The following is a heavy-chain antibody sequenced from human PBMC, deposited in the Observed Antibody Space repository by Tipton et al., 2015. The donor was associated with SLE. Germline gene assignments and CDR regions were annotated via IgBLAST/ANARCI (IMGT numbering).Heavy chain of an antibody. CDR1: GGSISSYY. CDR3: ARERVAVAAMPWYFDL. J-gene: IGHJ2*01. V-gene: IGHV4-59*01. D-gene: IGHD6-19*01. Sequence: TLSLTCTVSGGSISSYYWSWIRQPPGKGLEWIGYIYYSGSTNYNPSLKSRVTISVDTSKNQFSLKLSSVTAADTAVYYCARERVAVAAMPWYFDLWGRGTLVTVSS. CDR2: IYYSGST.